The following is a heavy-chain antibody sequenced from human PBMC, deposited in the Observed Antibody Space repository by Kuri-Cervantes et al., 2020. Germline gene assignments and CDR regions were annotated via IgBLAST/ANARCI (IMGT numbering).Heavy chain of an antibody. CDR3: ARDIAVAGYYFDY. Sequence: GESLKISCAASGFTFSSYAMHWVRQAPGKGLEWMAVISYDGSNKYYADSVKGRFTISRDNSKNTLYLQMNSLRAEDTAVYYCARDIAVAGYYFDYWGQGTLVTVSS. V-gene: IGHV3-30-3*01. J-gene: IGHJ4*02. CDR2: ISYDGSNK. D-gene: IGHD6-19*01. CDR1: GFTFSSYA.